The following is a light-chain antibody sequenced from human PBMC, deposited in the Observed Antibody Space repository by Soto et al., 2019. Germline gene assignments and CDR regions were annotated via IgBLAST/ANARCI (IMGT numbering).Light chain of an antibody. CDR1: QDISNY. Sequence: DIQMTQSPSSLSASVGDRVTITCQASQDISNYLNWYQQKPGKAPKLLFSTTSTLEDGVPSRFSGSASGTEFTLTISSLQPGDFATYYCQQANSFPPTTFGQGTKVDIK. J-gene: IGKJ1*01. CDR2: TTS. CDR3: QQANSFPPTT. V-gene: IGKV1-39*01.